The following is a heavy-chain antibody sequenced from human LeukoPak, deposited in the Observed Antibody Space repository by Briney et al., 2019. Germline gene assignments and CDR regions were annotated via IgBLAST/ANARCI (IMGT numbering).Heavy chain of an antibody. J-gene: IGHJ5*02. CDR1: GYTFTTYY. CDR2: INPRGGST. V-gene: IGHV1-46*01. Sequence: ASVKVSCKASGYTFTTYYMHWLRQAPGQGPEWMGIINPRGGSTDYAQKFQGRVAMTRDTSISTAYMELSRLRSDDTAVYYCARELWFGELLSWFDPWGQGTLVTVSS. CDR3: ARELWFGELLSWFDP. D-gene: IGHD3-10*01.